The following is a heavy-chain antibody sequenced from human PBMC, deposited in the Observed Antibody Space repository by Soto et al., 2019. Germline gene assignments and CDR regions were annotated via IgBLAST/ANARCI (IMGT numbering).Heavy chain of an antibody. V-gene: IGHV1-18*01. CDR3: ARKLAVACNWFDP. CDR2: ISASNGNT. J-gene: IGHJ5*02. CDR1: SYTFTSYG. D-gene: IGHD6-19*01. Sequence: GASVKVSCKASSYTFTSYGISWVRQAPVQGLEWMGWISASNGNTNYAQKLQGSVTMTTDTSSSTAYMKRRSLRSDDTAVYYCARKLAVACNWFDPWGQGTLVTVSS.